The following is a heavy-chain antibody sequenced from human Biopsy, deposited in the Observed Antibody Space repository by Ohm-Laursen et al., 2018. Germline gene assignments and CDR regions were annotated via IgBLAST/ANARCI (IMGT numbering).Heavy chain of an antibody. CDR2: INCKTGAT. J-gene: IGHJ4*02. CDR1: SYTFTDHN. CDR3: ARDPLNGHKHFDY. Sequence: GASVNLSCKASSYTFTDHNIHWMRQAPGQGVEWLGYINCKTGATNYTQKFQGTVTMTRDTSISTAYLALGSLRSADTAIYYCARDPLNGHKHFDYWGQGSLVTVSS. V-gene: IGHV1-2*02. D-gene: IGHD2-8*01.